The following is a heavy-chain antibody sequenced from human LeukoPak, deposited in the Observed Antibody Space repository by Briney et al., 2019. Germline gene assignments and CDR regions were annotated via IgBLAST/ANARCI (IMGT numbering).Heavy chain of an antibody. J-gene: IGHJ4*02. Sequence: SETLSLTCAVYGGSFSGYYWSWIRQPPGKGLEWIGEINHSGSTNYNPSLKSRVTISVDTSKNQFSLKLSSVTAADTAVYYCATGLYCGGDCYADYWGQGTLVTVSS. D-gene: IGHD2-21*02. CDR1: GGSFSGYY. CDR2: INHSGST. CDR3: ATGLYCGGDCYADY. V-gene: IGHV4-34*01.